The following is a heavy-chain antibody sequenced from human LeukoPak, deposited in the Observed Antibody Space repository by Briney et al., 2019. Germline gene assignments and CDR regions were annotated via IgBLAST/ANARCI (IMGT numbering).Heavy chain of an antibody. CDR3: ARGYGSGWYGYFDY. CDR2: IKGDGSDN. V-gene: IGHV3-7*04. Sequence: GGSLRLSCAASGFTFSSYWMSWVRQAPGKGLEWVANIKGDGSDNHYVDSVRGRFTISRDNAKNSLYLQMNSLRAEDTAIYYCARGYGSGWYGYFDYWGQGSLVTVSS. CDR1: GFTFSSYW. D-gene: IGHD6-19*01. J-gene: IGHJ4*02.